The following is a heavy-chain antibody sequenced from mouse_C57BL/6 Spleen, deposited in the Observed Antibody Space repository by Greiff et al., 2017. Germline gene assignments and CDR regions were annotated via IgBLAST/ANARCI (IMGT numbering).Heavy chain of an antibody. D-gene: IGHD4-1*01. CDR1: GYSITSGYD. J-gene: IGHJ2*01. CDR3: ARGGANWHFDY. Sequence: DVKLQESGPGMVKPSQSLSLTCTVTGYSITSGYDWHWIRHFPGNKLEWMGYISYSGSTNYNPSLKSRISITHDTSKNHFFLKLNSVTTEDTATYYCARGGANWHFDYWGQGTTLTVSS. V-gene: IGHV3-1*01. CDR2: ISYSGST.